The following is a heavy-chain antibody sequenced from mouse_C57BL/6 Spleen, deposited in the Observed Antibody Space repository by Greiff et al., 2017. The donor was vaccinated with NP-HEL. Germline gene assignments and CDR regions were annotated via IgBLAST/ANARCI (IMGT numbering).Heavy chain of an antibody. V-gene: IGHV6-3*01. CDR2: ISLKSDNYAS. J-gene: IGHJ1*03. CDR3: AYYSKPWYFGV. D-gene: IGHD2-5*01. Sequence: EVKVEESGGGLVQPGGSMKLSCVASGFTFSNYWMNWVRQSPEKGLEWVAQISLKSDNYASHYAESVKGRFTISRDDSKSSVYLQMNNLRAEDTGIYYCAYYSKPWYFGVWGTGTTVTVSS. CDR1: GFTFSNYW.